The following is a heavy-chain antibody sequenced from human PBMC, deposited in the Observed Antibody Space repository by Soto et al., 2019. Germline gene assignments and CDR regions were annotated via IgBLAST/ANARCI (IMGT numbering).Heavy chain of an antibody. V-gene: IGHV2-5*02. D-gene: IGHD1-26*01. CDR2: IYWDDDK. CDR3: AHPRIVGTSLSAYYFDY. J-gene: IGHJ4*02. Sequence: SGPTLVNPTQTLTLTCTFSGFSLSTSAVGVGWIRQPPGKALEWLALIYWDDDKRYSPSLKSRLTITRGTSKNQVVLRMTKMDPVDTATYFCAHPRIVGTSLSAYYFDYWGQCTLVTVSS. CDR1: GFSLSTSAVG.